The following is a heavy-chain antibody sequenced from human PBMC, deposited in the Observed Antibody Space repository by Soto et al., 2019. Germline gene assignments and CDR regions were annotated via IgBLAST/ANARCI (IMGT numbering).Heavy chain of an antibody. CDR3: TGGSDNWNYSGSQDV. CDR1: RFTFDNYA. J-gene: IGHJ6*02. V-gene: IGHV3-23*01. D-gene: IGHD1-7*01. Sequence: EVQVLESGGGLVQPGGSLRLSCAASRFTFDNYAMNWVRQAPGKGLEWVSGLGVSGGSKYYADSVEGRFTISRDSSKTTLYLQMNSLRVENTAVYFCTGGSDNWNYSGSQDVWGQGTTVTVSS. CDR2: LGVSGGSK.